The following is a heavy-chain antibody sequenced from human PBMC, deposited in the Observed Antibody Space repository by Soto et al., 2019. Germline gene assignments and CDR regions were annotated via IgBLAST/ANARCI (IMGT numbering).Heavy chain of an antibody. V-gene: IGHV4-30-4*01. CDR3: ARSPVDCTNGVCLGFWFDA. J-gene: IGHJ5*02. CDR1: GGSISSGDNY. Sequence: SETLSLTCTVSGGSISSGDNYWSWIRQPPGKGLEWIGYIYYSGSTYYNPSLKSRVIISVDTSKNQFSLKLSSVTAADTAVYYCARSPVDCTNGVCLGFWFDAWGQGTLVTVSS. CDR2: IYYSGST. D-gene: IGHD2-8*01.